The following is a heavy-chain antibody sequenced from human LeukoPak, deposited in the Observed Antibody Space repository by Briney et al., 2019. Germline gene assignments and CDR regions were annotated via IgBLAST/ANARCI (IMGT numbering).Heavy chain of an antibody. CDR3: ARGTSLGRPGTYYFDY. V-gene: IGHV3-23*01. J-gene: IGHJ4*02. CDR1: GFTFSTLA. CDR2: FSGDGSTT. Sequence: GGSLRLSCAASGFTFSTLAMSWVRQAQGKGLEWVSIFSGDGSTTYHADSVKGRFTISRDNSRSTLYLQVNSLSAEDTAVYYCARGTSLGRPGTYYFDYWGQGALVTVSS. D-gene: IGHD1/OR15-1a*01.